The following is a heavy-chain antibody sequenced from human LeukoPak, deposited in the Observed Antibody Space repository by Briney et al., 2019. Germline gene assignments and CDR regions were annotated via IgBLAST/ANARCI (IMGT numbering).Heavy chain of an antibody. CDR3: ARGPPAYCSSTSCPNYYFDY. Sequence: GGSLRLSCVASGFTFSSFSMSWVRQAPGKGLEWVSSISSSSSYIYYADSVKGRFTISRDNAKNSLYLQMNSLRAEDTAVYYCARGPPAYCSSTSCPNYYFDYWGQGTLVTVSS. CDR2: ISSSSSYI. CDR1: GFTFSSFS. J-gene: IGHJ4*02. V-gene: IGHV3-21*01. D-gene: IGHD2-2*01.